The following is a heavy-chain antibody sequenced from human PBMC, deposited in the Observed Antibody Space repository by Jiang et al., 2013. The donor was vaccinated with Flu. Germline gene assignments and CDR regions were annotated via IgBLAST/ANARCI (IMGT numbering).Heavy chain of an antibody. J-gene: IGHJ4*02. D-gene: IGHD6-19*01. CDR2: ISAYNGNT. CDR1: GYTFTSSG. V-gene: IGHV1-18*01. CDR3: ARDTGPSIAVSYRVY. Sequence: SGAEVKKPGASVKVPCKASGYTFTSSGISWVRQAPGQGLEWMGWISAYNGNTNYAQKLQGRVTMTTDTSTSTAYMELRSLRSDDTAVYYCARDTGPSIAVSYRVYWGQGTLVTVSS.